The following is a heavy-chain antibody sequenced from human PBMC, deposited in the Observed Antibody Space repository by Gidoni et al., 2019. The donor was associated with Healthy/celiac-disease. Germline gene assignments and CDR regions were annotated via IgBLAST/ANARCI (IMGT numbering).Heavy chain of an antibody. V-gene: IGHV1-46*03. CDR2: INPSGGST. CDR1: GYTFTSYY. CDR3: AREVSGDYSLSNYYYYGMDV. Sequence: QVQLVQSGAEVKKPGASVKVSCKASGYTFTSYYMHWVRQAPGQGLEWMGIINPSGGSTSYAQKFQGRVTMTRDTSTSTVYMELSSLRSEDTAVYYCAREVSGDYSLSNYYYYGMDVWGQGTTVTVSS. D-gene: IGHD4-17*01. J-gene: IGHJ6*02.